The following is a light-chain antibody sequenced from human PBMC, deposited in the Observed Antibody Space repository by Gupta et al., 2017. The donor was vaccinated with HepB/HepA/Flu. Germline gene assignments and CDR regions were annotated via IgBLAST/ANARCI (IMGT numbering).Light chain of an antibody. CDR1: TSNIGAGYD. V-gene: IGLV1-40*01. J-gene: IGLJ2*01. Sequence: QSVLSQPPSVSGAPGQTVTISCTGSTSNIGAGYDVHWYQQLPGTAPKLLISINNYRPSGVPDRFSGSKSGTSASLAITRLQAEDEADYYCQSYDSSRRGVLFGGGTKLTV. CDR3: QSYDSSRRGVL. CDR2: INN.